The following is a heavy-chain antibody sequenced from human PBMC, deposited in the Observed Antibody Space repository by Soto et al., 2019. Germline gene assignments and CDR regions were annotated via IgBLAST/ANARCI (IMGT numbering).Heavy chain of an antibody. D-gene: IGHD2-15*01. CDR1: GGSIYRSGYY. CDR3: GKVLVGATGHTDSDS. CDR2: IDYNGVT. J-gene: IGHJ4*02. Sequence: SETLSLTCTVSGGSIYRSGYYWGWIRQPPGRGLEWIGNIDYNGVTYSNPSLKSRVTISRDTSKNQFSLKLTSVTAADAALYYCGKVLVGATGHTDSDSWGPGTLVTVSS. V-gene: IGHV4-39*01.